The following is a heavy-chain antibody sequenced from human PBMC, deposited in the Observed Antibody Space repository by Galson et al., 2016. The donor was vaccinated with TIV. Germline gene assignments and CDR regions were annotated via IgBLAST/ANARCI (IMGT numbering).Heavy chain of an antibody. CDR1: GGTFNIYA. V-gene: IGHV1-69*13. J-gene: IGHJ6*03. Sequence: QSGAEVKKPGASVKVSCKASGGTFNIYAISWVRQAPGQGLEWMGGILPIFGAANYAQKFQGRVTITADESTNTAYMELSSLKSEDTAVYYCARPSSSCRGCSYYYYMDVWGKGTTVTVSS. CDR3: ARPSSSCRGCSYYYYMDV. CDR2: ILPIFGAA. D-gene: IGHD6-13*01.